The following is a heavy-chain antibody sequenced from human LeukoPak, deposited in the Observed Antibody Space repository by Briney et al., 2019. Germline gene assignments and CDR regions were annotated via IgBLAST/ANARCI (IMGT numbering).Heavy chain of an antibody. Sequence: PGGSLRLSCAASGFTVSSNHMSWVRQAPGKGLEWVSVIYSGGSTYYADSVKGRFTISRDNSKNPLYLQMNSLRAEDTAVYYCASHSSSWYGFDYWGQGTLVTVS. CDR2: IYSGGST. J-gene: IGHJ4*02. D-gene: IGHD6-13*01. V-gene: IGHV3-53*01. CDR3: ASHSSSWYGFDY. CDR1: GFTVSSNH.